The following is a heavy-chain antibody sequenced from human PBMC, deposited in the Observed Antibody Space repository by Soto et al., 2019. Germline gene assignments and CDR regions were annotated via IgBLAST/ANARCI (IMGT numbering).Heavy chain of an antibody. CDR2: MNPNSGNT. CDR3: ARTPPPETTVPTPFDY. J-gene: IGHJ4*02. Sequence: ASVKVSCKASGYTFTSYDINWVRQATGQGLEWMGWMNPNSGNTGYAQKFQGRVTMTRNTSISTAYMELSSLRSEDTAVYYCARTPPPETTVPTPFDYWGQGTLVIVSS. D-gene: IGHD4-17*01. CDR1: GYTFTSYD. V-gene: IGHV1-8*01.